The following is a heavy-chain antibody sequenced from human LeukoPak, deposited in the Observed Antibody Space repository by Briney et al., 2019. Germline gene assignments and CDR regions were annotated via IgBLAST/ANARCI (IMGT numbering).Heavy chain of an antibody. D-gene: IGHD5-18*01. CDR2: INHSGST. J-gene: IGHJ4*02. CDR3: ARGRGYSYGGDY. Sequence: SETLSLTCAVYGGSFSGYYWSWIRQPPGRGLEWIGEINHSGSTNYNPSLKSRVTISVDTSKNQFSLKLSSVTAADTAVYYCARGRGYSYGGDYWGQGTLVTVPS. CDR1: GGSFSGYY. V-gene: IGHV4-34*01.